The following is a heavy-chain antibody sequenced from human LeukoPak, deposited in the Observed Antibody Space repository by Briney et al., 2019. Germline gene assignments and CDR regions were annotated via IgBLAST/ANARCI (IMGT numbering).Heavy chain of an antibody. D-gene: IGHD3-9*01. Sequence: QAGGSLRLSCAASGFTFRNYGMHWVRQAPGKGLDWVAVISYDGSNKYYADSVKGRFTISRDNSKNTLYLQMNSLRAEDTAVYYCAKVRYFGPSAFDIWGQGTMVTVSS. V-gene: IGHV3-30*18. J-gene: IGHJ3*02. CDR2: ISYDGSNK. CDR1: GFTFRNYG. CDR3: AKVRYFGPSAFDI.